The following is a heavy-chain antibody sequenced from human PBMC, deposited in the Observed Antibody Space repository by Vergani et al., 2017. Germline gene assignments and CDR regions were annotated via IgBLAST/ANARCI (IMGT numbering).Heavy chain of an antibody. J-gene: IGHJ6*02. CDR1: GYTFTSYG. D-gene: IGHD3-9*01. CDR2: ISAYNGNT. Sequence: QVQLVQSGAEVTKPGASVKVSCKASGYTFTSYGISWVRQAPGQGLEWMGWISAYNGNTNYAQKLQGRVTMTTDTSTSTAYMELRSLRSDDTAVYYCARDQLRYFDWSRYCMDVWGQGTTVTVSS. V-gene: IGHV1-18*01. CDR3: ARDQLRYFDWSRYCMDV.